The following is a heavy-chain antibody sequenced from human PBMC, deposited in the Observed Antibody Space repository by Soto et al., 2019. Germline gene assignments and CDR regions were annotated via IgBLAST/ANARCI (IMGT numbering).Heavy chain of an antibody. CDR3: AKLPDPFSSSSRWFDP. V-gene: IGHV3-30*18. CDR1: GFTFSSYG. Sequence: PGGSLRLCCAASGFTFSSYGMHWVRQAPGKGLEWVAVISYDGSNKYYADSVKGRFTISRDNSKNTLYLQMNSLRAEDTAVYYCAKLPDPFSSSSRWFDPWGQGTLVTVSS. J-gene: IGHJ5*02. D-gene: IGHD6-6*01. CDR2: ISYDGSNK.